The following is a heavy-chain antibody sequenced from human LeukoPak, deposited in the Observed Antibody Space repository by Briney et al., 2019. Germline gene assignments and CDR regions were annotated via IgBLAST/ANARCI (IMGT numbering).Heavy chain of an antibody. CDR2: INPNSGGT. D-gene: IGHD6-13*01. J-gene: IGHJ5*02. Sequence: ASVKVSCKASGYTFTGYYMHWVRQAPGQGLEWMGWINPNSGGTNYAQKFQGRVTMTRDTSISTAYMELSRLRSDDTAVYYCARVALRIAAADTSNWFDPWGQGTLVTVSS. CDR1: GYTFTGYY. V-gene: IGHV1-2*02. CDR3: ARVALRIAAADTSNWFDP.